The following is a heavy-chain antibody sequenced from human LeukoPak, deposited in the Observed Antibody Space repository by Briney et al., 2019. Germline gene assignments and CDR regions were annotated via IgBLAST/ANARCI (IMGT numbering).Heavy chain of an antibody. V-gene: IGHV3-66*02. J-gene: IGHJ3*02. CDR1: GFTVSSNY. CDR3: VRGILTGYYTDAFDI. CDR2: IYSGGST. D-gene: IGHD3-9*01. Sequence: GGSLRLSCAASGFTVSSNYMSWVRPAPGKGLEWVSVIYSGGSTYYADSVKGRFTISRDNSKNTLYLQMNSLRAEDTAVYYCVRGILTGYYTDAFDIWGQGTMVTVSS.